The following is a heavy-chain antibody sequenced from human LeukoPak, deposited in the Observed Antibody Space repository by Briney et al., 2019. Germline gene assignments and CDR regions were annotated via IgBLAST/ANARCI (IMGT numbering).Heavy chain of an antibody. Sequence: GASVKVSCKASGGTFSSYAISWVRQAPGQGLEWMGRIIPILGMANYAQKFQGRVTITADKSTSTAYMELSSLRSEDTAVYYCARAHYDFWSGNSLYFDYWGQGTLVTVSS. CDR2: IIPILGMA. J-gene: IGHJ4*02. CDR3: ARAHYDFWSGNSLYFDY. CDR1: GGTFSSYA. D-gene: IGHD3-3*01. V-gene: IGHV1-69*04.